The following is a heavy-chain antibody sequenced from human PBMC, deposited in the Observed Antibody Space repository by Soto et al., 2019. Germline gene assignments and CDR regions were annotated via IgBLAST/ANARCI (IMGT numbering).Heavy chain of an antibody. D-gene: IGHD6-19*01. J-gene: IGHJ4*02. CDR2: TYYSGST. CDR3: ARIKSGWSYYFDY. Sequence: SETLSLTCTVSGGSISSYYWSWIRQPPGKGLEWIGYTYYSGSTNYNPSLKSRVTISVDTSKNQFSLKLSSVTAADTAVYYCARIKSGWSYYFDYWGQGTLVTVSS. V-gene: IGHV4-59*01. CDR1: GGSISSYY.